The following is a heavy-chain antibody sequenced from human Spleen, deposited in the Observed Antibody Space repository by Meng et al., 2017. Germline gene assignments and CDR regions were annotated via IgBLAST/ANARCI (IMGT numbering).Heavy chain of an antibody. CDR1: GFSFSNYA. J-gene: IGHJ4*02. D-gene: IGHD3-3*01. Sequence: EVQLLESGGGLVQPGGSLRLSCAASGFSFSNYAMSWVRQAPGKGLEWVSAISGGAGNTYFADSVKGRFTISRDNSKNTLFLQMKSLRAEDTAVYYCVKSLLEWLSMGYYFDFWGQGALVTVSS. V-gene: IGHV3-23*01. CDR2: ISGGAGNT. CDR3: VKSLLEWLSMGYYFDF.